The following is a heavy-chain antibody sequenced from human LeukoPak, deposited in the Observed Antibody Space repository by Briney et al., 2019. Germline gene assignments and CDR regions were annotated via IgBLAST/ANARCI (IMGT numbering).Heavy chain of an antibody. J-gene: IGHJ1*01. CDR2: IYYSGST. Sequence: SETLSLTCTVSGGSINTYFWSWIRQPPGKGLEWIGYIYYSGSTNYNPSLKSRVTISVDTSKNQFSLKLSSVTAADAAVYYCARGVTGGWYGDFQHWGQGTLVTVSS. CDR1: GGSINTYF. D-gene: IGHD6-19*01. CDR3: ARGVTGGWYGDFQH. V-gene: IGHV4-59*01.